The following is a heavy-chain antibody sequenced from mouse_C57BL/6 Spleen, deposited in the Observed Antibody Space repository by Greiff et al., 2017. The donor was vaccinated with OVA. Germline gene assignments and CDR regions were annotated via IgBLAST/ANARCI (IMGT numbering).Heavy chain of an antibody. D-gene: IGHD1-1*01. CDR1: GYTFTSYW. Sequence: VQLQQPGAELVKPGASVKLSCKASGYTFTSYWMHWVKQRPGQGLEWIGMIHPNSGSTNYNEKFKSKATLTVDKSSSTAYMQLSSLTSEDSAVYVCARSTTVVNYAMDYWGQGTSVTVSS. J-gene: IGHJ4*01. CDR3: ARSTTVVNYAMDY. CDR2: IHPNSGST. V-gene: IGHV1-64*01.